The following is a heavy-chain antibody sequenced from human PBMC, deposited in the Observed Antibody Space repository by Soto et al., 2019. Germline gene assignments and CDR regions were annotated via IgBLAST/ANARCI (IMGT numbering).Heavy chain of an antibody. D-gene: IGHD2-8*02. CDR2: ISSGGAT. Sequence: QVQLQESGPGLVKPSDTLSLTRAVSGTSISGDYWWGWIRQTPGKGLEWIGYISSGGATHYNPSLGSRLTMSVDTSRSQFSLKLSSVTAVDAALYYCTRKTGGYYFFEYWGRGTLVTVSS. CDR1: GTSISGDYW. J-gene: IGHJ4*02. V-gene: IGHV4-28*01. CDR3: TRKTGGYYFFEY.